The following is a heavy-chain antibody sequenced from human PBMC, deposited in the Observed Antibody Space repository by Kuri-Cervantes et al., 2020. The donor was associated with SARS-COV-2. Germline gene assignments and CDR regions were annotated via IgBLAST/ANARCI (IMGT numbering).Heavy chain of an antibody. V-gene: IGHV3-38-3*01. CDR1: GFTVSCNE. J-gene: IGHJ3*01. D-gene: IGHD3-10*01. Sequence: LSLTCAASGFTVSCNEMSWVRQAPGKGLEWVSSISSGSTYYADPRKGRFTISRDNSQNTLHLQMNSLRADDTAIYYCAKEYNSGVFDLWGQGTVVTVSS. CDR3: AKEYNSGVFDL. CDR2: ISSGST.